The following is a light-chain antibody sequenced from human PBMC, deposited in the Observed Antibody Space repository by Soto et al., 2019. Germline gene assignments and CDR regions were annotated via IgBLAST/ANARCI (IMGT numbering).Light chain of an antibody. Sequence: ALTQPASVSGSPGQSITISCTGTSSDVGGYNYVSWYQQHPGKAPKLMIYDVSNRPSGVSNRFSGSKSGNTASLTISGLQAEDEADYYCSSYTSSSTYVFGTGTKVTIL. CDR3: SSYTSSSTYV. CDR1: SSDVGGYNY. V-gene: IGLV2-14*01. J-gene: IGLJ1*01. CDR2: DVS.